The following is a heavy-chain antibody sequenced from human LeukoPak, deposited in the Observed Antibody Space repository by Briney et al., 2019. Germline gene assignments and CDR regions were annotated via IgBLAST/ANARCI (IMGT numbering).Heavy chain of an antibody. D-gene: IGHD5-12*01. Sequence: SGGSLRLSCAASGFTFSSYGMHWVRQAPGKGLEWVAVISYDGSNKYYADSVKGRFTISRDNAKNALYLQMNSLRAEDTAVYYCASEASSSGYDFDYWGQGTLVTVSS. J-gene: IGHJ4*02. CDR3: ASEASSSGYDFDY. V-gene: IGHV3-30*03. CDR1: GFTFSSYG. CDR2: ISYDGSNK.